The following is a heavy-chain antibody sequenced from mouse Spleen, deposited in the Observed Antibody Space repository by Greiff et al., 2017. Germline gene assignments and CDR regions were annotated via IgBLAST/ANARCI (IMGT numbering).Heavy chain of an antibody. CDR2: INPNNGGT. CDR1: GYTFTDYY. CDR3: ASPSYYFAY. J-gene: IGHJ3*01. Sequence: EVQLQQSGPELVKPGASVKISCKASGYTFTDYYMNWVKQSHGKSLEWIGDINPNNGGTSYNQKFKGKATLTVDKSSSTAYMELRSLTSEDSAVYYCASPSYYFAYWGQGTLVTVSA. V-gene: IGHV1-26*01. D-gene: IGHD1-1*02.